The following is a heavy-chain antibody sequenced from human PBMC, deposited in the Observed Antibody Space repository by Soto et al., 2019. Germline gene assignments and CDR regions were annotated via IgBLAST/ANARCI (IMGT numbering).Heavy chain of an antibody. D-gene: IGHD3-3*01. CDR2: IFDRGSA. Sequence: QVQLQESGPGLVKPSQTLSLTCYVSGGSITSGGYSWTWIQHQPGKALQWIGYIFDRGSAYYNPSLKRRLTISVDTGKDLFSLELRSVTAADTAVYYCARGSGYYRNFDSWGQGTLVSVSS. CDR3: ARGSGYYRNFDS. J-gene: IGHJ4*02. CDR1: GGSITSGGYS. V-gene: IGHV4-31*02.